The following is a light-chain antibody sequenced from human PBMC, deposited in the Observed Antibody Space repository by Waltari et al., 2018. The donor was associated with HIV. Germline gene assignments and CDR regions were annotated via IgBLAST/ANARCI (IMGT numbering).Light chain of an antibody. J-gene: IGKJ2*01. V-gene: IGKV3-20*01. CDR1: QCVSGNY. CDR3: RQYGSSPPSYT. CDR2: GAT. Sequence: DIVLTQSPGTLSLSPGERATLPCRASQCVSGNYEAWSQQKVGQAPRLLIYGATSRATGIPDRFSGSGSGTEFTLTVSRLESEDFAVYYCRQYGSSPPSYTFGQGTKLEIK.